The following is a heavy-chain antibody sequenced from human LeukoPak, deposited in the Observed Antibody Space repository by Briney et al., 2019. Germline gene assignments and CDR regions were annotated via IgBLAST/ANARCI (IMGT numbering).Heavy chain of an antibody. CDR2: ISSSSTI. V-gene: IGHV3-48*01. Sequence: QTGGSLRLSCAASGFTFSSYSMTWVRQAPGKGLEWVSYISSSSTIYYADSVKGRFTISRDNAKNSLYLQMNSLRVEDTAVYYCARSGDYWGQGTLVTVSS. CDR3: ARSGDY. J-gene: IGHJ4*02. CDR1: GFTFSSYS.